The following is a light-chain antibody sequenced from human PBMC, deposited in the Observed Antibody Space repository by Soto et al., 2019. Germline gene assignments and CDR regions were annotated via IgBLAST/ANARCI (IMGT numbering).Light chain of an antibody. Sequence: DIQMTQSPTSLSASVGDRVTITCRASQGIRNYLAWYQQIPWKAPKLMLYPASTLQSGVTSRFSVSGSGTALTLTTNDLQPEDVATYSCQKYSSVPVFGPGTKVEIK. V-gene: IGKV1-27*01. CDR2: PAS. CDR1: QGIRNY. CDR3: QKYSSVPV. J-gene: IGKJ3*01.